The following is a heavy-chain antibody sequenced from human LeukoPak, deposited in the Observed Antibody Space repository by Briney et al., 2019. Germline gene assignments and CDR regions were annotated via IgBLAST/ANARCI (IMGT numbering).Heavy chain of an antibody. Sequence: GGSLRLSCAASGFAFSNFAMTWVRQAPGKGLQWVAAISGTGGSTYYADSMKGRLTISRDNSKNTLYLQMYSLRAEDTAVYYCAKSAFPGPLSWFDPWGQGTLVIVSS. CDR1: GFAFSNFA. D-gene: IGHD4/OR15-4a*01. CDR2: ISGTGGST. V-gene: IGHV3-23*01. CDR3: AKSAFPGPLSWFDP. J-gene: IGHJ5*02.